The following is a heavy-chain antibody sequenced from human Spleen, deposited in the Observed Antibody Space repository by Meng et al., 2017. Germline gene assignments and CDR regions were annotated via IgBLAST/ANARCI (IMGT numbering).Heavy chain of an antibody. J-gene: IGHJ5*02. CDR2: LNRDETTI. Sequence: EVQLVESGGRLVQPGGSLRLSCAASGFTFSRYWMHWVRQTPGKGLVWVSRLNRDETTISHAGSVMGRFTISRDVATNTLFLQMNSLSAEDTALYYCVRDFGGESDLWGQGTLVTVSS. V-gene: IGHV3-74*01. CDR3: VRDFGGESDL. D-gene: IGHD3-10*01. CDR1: GFTFSRYW.